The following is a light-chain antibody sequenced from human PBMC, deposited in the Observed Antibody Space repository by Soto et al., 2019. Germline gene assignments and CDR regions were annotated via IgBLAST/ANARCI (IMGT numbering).Light chain of an antibody. CDR3: AAWDDSLNGVV. Sequence: QCVLTQPPSASGTPGQRVTISCSRSSSNIGSNTVNWYQQLPGTAPKLLIYSNNQRPSGVPDRFSGSKSGTSASLAISGLQSEDEADYYCAAWDDSLNGVVFGGGTQLTVL. V-gene: IGLV1-44*01. J-gene: IGLJ2*01. CDR2: SNN. CDR1: SSNIGSNT.